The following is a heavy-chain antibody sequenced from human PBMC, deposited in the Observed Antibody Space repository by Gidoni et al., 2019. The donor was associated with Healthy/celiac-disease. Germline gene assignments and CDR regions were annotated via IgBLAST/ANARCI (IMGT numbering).Heavy chain of an antibody. CDR2: IYYSGST. V-gene: IGHV4-39*01. Sequence: LQLPESGPGLVKPSETLPPTCTVSGGSITSRSYYWGWIRQPPGKGLAWIGSIYYSGSTYYNPSLKSRVTISVDTSKNQFSLKLSSVTAADTAVYYCAGGYSSGWFFFWGQGTLVTVSS. CDR3: AGGYSSGWFFF. CDR1: GGSITSRSYY. J-gene: IGHJ5*01. D-gene: IGHD6-19*01.